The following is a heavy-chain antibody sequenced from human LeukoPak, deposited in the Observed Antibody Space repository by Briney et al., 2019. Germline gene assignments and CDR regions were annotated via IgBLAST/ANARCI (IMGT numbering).Heavy chain of an antibody. CDR3: SRDSGYSSGGSCWYFDF. D-gene: IGHD2-15*01. CDR2: INPTGGST. V-gene: IGHV1-46*01. Sequence: VGSVKVSCKASGYTFTSYYMHWVRQAPGQGLEWMGLINPTGGSTGYAQKFQGRVTMTRDMSTSTDYMELSGLRSDDTTVYYCSRDSGYSSGGSCWYFDFWGQGTLVTVSA. CDR1: GYTFTSYY. J-gene: IGHJ4*02.